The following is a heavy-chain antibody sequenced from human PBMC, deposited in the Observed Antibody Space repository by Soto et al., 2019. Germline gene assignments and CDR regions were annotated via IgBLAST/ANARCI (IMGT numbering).Heavy chain of an antibody. J-gene: IGHJ4*02. Sequence: PGGSLRLSCAASGFTFSSYSMNWVRQAPGKGLEWVSSISSSSSYIYYADSVKGRFTISRDNAKNSLYLQMNSLRAEDTAVYYCARIPGSSSIGFRPLYFDYWGQGTLVTVSS. CDR3: ARIPGSSSIGFRPLYFDY. V-gene: IGHV3-21*01. CDR1: GFTFSSYS. CDR2: ISSSSSYI. D-gene: IGHD6-13*01.